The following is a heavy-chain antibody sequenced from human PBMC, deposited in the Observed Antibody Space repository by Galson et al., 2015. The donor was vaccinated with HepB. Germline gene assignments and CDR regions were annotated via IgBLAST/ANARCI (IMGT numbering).Heavy chain of an antibody. CDR2: INAGNGNT. CDR1: GYTFTSYA. D-gene: IGHD6-13*01. J-gene: IGHJ2*01. V-gene: IGHV1-3*01. Sequence: QSGAEVKKPGESLKISCKASGYTFTSYAMHWVRQAPGQRLEWMGWINAGNGNTKYSQKFQGRVTITRDTSASTAYMELSSLRSEDTAVYYCARVRVGSSSWYGSGSYWYFDLWGRGTLVTVSS. CDR3: ARVRVGSSSWYGSGSYWYFDL.